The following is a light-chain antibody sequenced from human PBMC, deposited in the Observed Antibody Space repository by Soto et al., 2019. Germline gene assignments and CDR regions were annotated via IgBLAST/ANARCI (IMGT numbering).Light chain of an antibody. Sequence: EIVLTQSPGTLSLSPGERATLSCRASQSVSRSYLAWYQHKPGQAPRLLIYGASSRATGIPDRFSGRGSGTDFTLTISRREPEDFAVYYCQQHGSSPHTFGQGTKLEIK. CDR1: QSVSRSY. J-gene: IGKJ2*01. V-gene: IGKV3-20*01. CDR2: GAS. CDR3: QQHGSSPHT.